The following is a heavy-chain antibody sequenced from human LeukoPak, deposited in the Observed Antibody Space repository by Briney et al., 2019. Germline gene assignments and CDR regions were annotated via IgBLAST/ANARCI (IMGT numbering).Heavy chain of an antibody. CDR2: IKQDGSEK. J-gene: IGHJ5*02. CDR1: GFTFSSYR. D-gene: IGHD5-12*01. Sequence: PGGSLRLSCAASGFTFSSYRMSWVRQAPGKGREWVANIKQDGSEKYYVDSVKGRFTISRDNAKNSLYLQMNSLRAEDTAVYYCARESDIVARNWFDPWGQGTLVTVSS. CDR3: ARESDIVARNWFDP. V-gene: IGHV3-7*01.